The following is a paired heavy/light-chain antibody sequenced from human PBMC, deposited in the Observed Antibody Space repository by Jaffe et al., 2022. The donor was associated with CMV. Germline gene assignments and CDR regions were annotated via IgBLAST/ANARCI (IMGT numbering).Light chain of an antibody. V-gene: IGKV1-5*03. CDR3: QRYNSYWT. Sequence: DIQMTQSPSTLSASVGDRVTITCRASQSVSSSLAWYQQKPGKAPRLLIYKASSLESGVPTRFSGSGSGTEFTLTISSLQPDDFATYYCQRYNSYWTFGQGTKVEIK. J-gene: IGKJ1*01. CDR1: QSVSSS. CDR2: KAS.
Heavy chain of an antibody. D-gene: IGHD3-22*01. V-gene: IGHV3-23*01. CDR3: AKDLSYDSSGYRILDAFDI. J-gene: IGHJ3*02. CDR1: GFTFSSYA. CDR2: ITAGGGGT. Sequence: EVQLLESGGGLVEPGGSLRLSCAASGFTFSSYAMSWVRQAPGKGLEWVSGITAGGGGTYYADSVKGRFTISRDNSKSTLYLQMNSLRAEDTAVYYCAKDLSYDSSGYRILDAFDIWGQGTMVTVSS.